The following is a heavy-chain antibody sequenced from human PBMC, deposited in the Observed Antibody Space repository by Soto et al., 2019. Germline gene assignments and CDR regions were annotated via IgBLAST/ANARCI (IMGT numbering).Heavy chain of an antibody. J-gene: IGHJ3*02. D-gene: IGHD1-1*01. CDR1: GYSFTSYW. Sequence: PWESLKISCKGSGYSFTSYWIGWVRQMPGKGLEWMGIIYPGDSDTRYSPSFQGQVTISADKSISTAYLQWSSLKASDTAMYYFFKSRSSRLYAFASWGQRTLVTVSS. CDR2: IYPGDSDT. V-gene: IGHV5-51*03. CDR3: FKSRSSRLYAFAS.